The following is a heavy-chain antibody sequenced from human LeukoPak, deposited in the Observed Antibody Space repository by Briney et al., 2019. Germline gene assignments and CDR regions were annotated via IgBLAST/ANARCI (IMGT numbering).Heavy chain of an antibody. CDR2: IKQDGSET. V-gene: IGHV3-7*01. CDR3: ARGDI. CDR1: GLTLSSYW. Sequence: GGPLRLSCAASGLTLSSYWMTWVRQAPGKGLEWVANIKQDGSETYYVDSVKGRFTISRDNAKNSLYLQMNSLRVEDTAVYFCARGDIWGQGTMVTVSS. J-gene: IGHJ3*02.